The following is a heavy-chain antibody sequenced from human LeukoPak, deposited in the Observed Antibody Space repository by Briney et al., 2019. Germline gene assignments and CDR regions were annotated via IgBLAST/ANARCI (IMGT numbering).Heavy chain of an antibody. CDR1: GFTFSGYW. CDR3: ARDQRYCSSSSCPWEPFDY. Sequence: GGSLRLSCAASGFTFSGYWMHWVRHAPGKGLVWVSHIYSDGSSTMYADSVKGRFTISRDNAKNSLYLQMNSLRAEDTAVYYCARDQRYCSSSSCPWEPFDYWGQGTLVTVSS. CDR2: IYSDGSST. V-gene: IGHV3-74*03. J-gene: IGHJ4*02. D-gene: IGHD2-2*01.